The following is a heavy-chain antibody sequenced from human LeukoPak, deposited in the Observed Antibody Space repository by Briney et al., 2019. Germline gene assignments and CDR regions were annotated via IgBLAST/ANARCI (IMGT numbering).Heavy chain of an antibody. V-gene: IGHV4-34*01. J-gene: IGHJ1*01. CDR3: ARGSLKLELRRNGYFQH. CDR1: GGSFSGYY. CDR2: INHSGST. D-gene: IGHD1-7*01. Sequence: SETLSLTCAVYGGSFSGYYWSWIRQPPGKGLEWIGEINHSGSTNYNPSLKSRVTTSVDTSKNQFSLKLSSVTAADTAVYYCARGSLKLELRRNGYFQHWGQGTLVTVSS.